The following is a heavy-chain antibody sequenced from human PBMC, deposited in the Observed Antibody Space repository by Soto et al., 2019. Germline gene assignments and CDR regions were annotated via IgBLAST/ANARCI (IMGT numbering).Heavy chain of an antibody. CDR3: ARGGEDYGSGSYPFPFDY. J-gene: IGHJ4*02. D-gene: IGHD3-10*01. V-gene: IGHV4-4*02. CDR2: IYHSGST. Sequence: QVQLQESGPGLVKPSGTLSLTCAVSGGSISSSNWWSWVRQPPGKGLEWIGEIYHSGSTNYNPSLKSRVTISVDTSKNQFSLKLSSVTAADTAVYYCARGGEDYGSGSYPFPFDYWGQGTLVTVSS. CDR1: GGSISSSNW.